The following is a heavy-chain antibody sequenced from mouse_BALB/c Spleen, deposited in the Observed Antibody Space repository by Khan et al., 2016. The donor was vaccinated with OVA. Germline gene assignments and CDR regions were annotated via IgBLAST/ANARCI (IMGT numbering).Heavy chain of an antibody. CDR1: GFSFSRYS. D-gene: IGHD2-2*01. CDR3: ARHEGYYGYGQGDY. CDR2: ISSGDTYT. V-gene: IGHV5-9-3*01. Sequence: EVQLVESGGGLVEPGGSLKLSCAASGFSFSRYSMSWVRQTPEKRLEWVATISSGDTYTYYPDSVRGRFTISRDNAKNTLSLQMSSLRSEDTAIYYCARHEGYYGYGQGDYWGQGTSVTVSS. J-gene: IGHJ4*01.